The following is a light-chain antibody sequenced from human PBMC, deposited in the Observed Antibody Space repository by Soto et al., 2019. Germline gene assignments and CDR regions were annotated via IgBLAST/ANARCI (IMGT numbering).Light chain of an antibody. V-gene: IGKV3-20*01. CDR3: QQYASSPLT. CDR2: DAS. J-gene: IGKJ4*01. Sequence: EIVLTQSPGTLSVSPGERATLSCRASQSVGRNYLAWYQQKPGQAPRLLIYDASSRATGIPDRFSGSGSGTDFTLTIRRLEPEDFAVYYCQQYASSPLTFGGGTKVETK. CDR1: QSVGRNY.